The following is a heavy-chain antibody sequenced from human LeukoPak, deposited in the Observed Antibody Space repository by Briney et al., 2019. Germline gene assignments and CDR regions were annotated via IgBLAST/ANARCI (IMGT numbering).Heavy chain of an antibody. V-gene: IGHV3-64*02. Sequence: GGSLRLSCAASGFTFSNYGMHWVRQAPGKGLEYVSAISNNEGTTYYADSVRGRFTISRDNSRNTLYLQMGSLRTEDMAVYYCAVLGGSNYYDYWGQGTLVTVSS. CDR3: AVLGGSNYYDY. CDR2: ISNNEGTT. J-gene: IGHJ4*02. CDR1: GFTFSNYG. D-gene: IGHD3-3*02.